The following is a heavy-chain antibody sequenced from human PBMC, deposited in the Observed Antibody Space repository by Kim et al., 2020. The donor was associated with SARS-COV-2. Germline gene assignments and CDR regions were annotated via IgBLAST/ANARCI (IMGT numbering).Heavy chain of an antibody. J-gene: IGHJ4*02. CDR1: GYTFTSYA. CDR2: INTNTGNP. CDR3: ARESPPYRSTDLVY. Sequence: ASVKVSCKASGYTFTSYAMNWVRQAPGQGLEWMGWINTNTGNPTYAQGFTGRFVFSLDTSVSTAYLQISSLKAEDTAVYYCARESPPYRSTDLVYWGQGTLVTVSS. D-gene: IGHD6-13*01. V-gene: IGHV7-4-1*02.